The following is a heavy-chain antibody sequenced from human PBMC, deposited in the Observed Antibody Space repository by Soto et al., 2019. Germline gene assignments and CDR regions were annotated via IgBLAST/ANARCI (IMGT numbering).Heavy chain of an antibody. D-gene: IGHD2-2*01. CDR3: ARGYCSSTSCTRYYYYYYGMDV. Sequence: GASVKVSCKASGYTFTSYAMHWVRQAPGQRLEWMGWINAGNGNTKYSQKFQGRVTITRDTSASTAYMELSSLRSEDTAVYYCARGYCSSTSCTRYYYYYYGMDVWGQGTLVTVSS. V-gene: IGHV1-3*01. CDR2: INAGNGNT. CDR1: GYTFTSYA. J-gene: IGHJ6*02.